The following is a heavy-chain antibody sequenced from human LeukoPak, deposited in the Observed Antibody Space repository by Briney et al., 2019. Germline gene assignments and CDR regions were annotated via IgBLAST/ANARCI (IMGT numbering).Heavy chain of an antibody. CDR3: ARDRATVTTPGPD. Sequence: GASVKVSCKASGYTFTGYYMHWVRQAPGQGLEWMGWINPNSGGTNYAQKFQGRVTMTRDTSISTAYMELSRLRSDDTAVYYCARDRATVTTPGPDWGQGTLVTVSS. CDR1: GYTFTGYY. CDR2: INPNSGGT. D-gene: IGHD4-17*01. V-gene: IGHV1-2*02. J-gene: IGHJ4*02.